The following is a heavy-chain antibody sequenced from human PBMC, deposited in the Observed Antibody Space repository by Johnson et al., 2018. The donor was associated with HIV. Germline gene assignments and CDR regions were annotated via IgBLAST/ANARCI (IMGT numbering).Heavy chain of an antibody. J-gene: IGHJ3*02. D-gene: IGHD3-3*01. V-gene: IGHV3-30-3*01. CDR2: ISYDGSNK. Sequence: QVQLVESGGGVVQPGRSLRLSCAASGFTFSSYAMHWVRQAPGKGLEWVAVISYDGSNKYYADSVKGRFTISSDNSKNTLYLQMNRLRTEDTAGFYCAKGPLYDFWSGEAFDIWGQGTMVTVSS. CDR1: GFTFSSYA. CDR3: AKGPLYDFWSGEAFDI.